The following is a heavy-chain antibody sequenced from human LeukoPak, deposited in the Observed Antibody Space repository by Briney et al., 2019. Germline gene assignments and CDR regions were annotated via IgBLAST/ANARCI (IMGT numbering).Heavy chain of an antibody. V-gene: IGHV4-59*01. D-gene: IGHD6-13*01. CDR3: ARAPAAVYYYYYGMDV. Sequence: PSETLSLTCTVSGGSISSCYWSWIRQPPGKGLEWIGYIYYSGSTNYNPSLKSRVTISVDTSKNQFSLKLSSVTAADTAVYYCARAPAAVYYYYYGMDVWGQGTRSPSP. J-gene: IGHJ6*02. CDR1: GGSISSCY. CDR2: IYYSGST.